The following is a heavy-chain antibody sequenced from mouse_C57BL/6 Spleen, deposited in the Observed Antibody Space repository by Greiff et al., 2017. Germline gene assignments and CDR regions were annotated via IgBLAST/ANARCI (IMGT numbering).Heavy chain of an antibody. J-gene: IGHJ3*01. CDR1: GYTFTSYW. V-gene: IGHV1-61*01. CDR3: ARSGTTVVAPFAY. Sequence: QVQLQQPGAELVRPGSSVKLSCKASGYTFTSYWMAWVKQRPGQGLEWIGNIYPSDSDTHYNQKFKDKATLTVDKSSSTAYMQLSSLTSEDSAVDYCARSGTTVVAPFAYWGQGTLGTVSA. CDR2: IYPSDSDT. D-gene: IGHD1-1*01.